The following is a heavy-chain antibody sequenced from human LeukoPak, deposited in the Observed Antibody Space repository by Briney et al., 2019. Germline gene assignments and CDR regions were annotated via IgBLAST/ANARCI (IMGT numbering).Heavy chain of an antibody. CDR2: ISGSGAGT. J-gene: IGHJ4*02. Sequence: PGGSLRLSCAASGFTFSSYAMSWVRQAPGKGLEWVSAISGSGAGTFYADSVRGRFTISRDNSKNTLDLQMNSLRAEDTAVYYCATRTPIAAAATGYWGQGTLVTVSS. CDR3: ATRTPIAAAATGY. CDR1: GFTFSSYA. D-gene: IGHD6-13*01. V-gene: IGHV3-23*01.